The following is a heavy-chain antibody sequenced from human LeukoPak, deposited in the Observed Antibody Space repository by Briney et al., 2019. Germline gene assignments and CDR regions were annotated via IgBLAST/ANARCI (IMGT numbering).Heavy chain of an antibody. J-gene: IGHJ4*02. CDR3: ARRYFDY. CDR1: AFTFSGYS. CDR2: ISPSATTI. Sequence: GGSLRLSCAASAFTFSGYSMNWVRQAPGKGLEWVSYISPSATTIYYADSVKGRFTISRDNAKNSLYLQMNSLRAEDTAVYYCARRYFDYWGQGTLVTVSS. V-gene: IGHV3-48*01.